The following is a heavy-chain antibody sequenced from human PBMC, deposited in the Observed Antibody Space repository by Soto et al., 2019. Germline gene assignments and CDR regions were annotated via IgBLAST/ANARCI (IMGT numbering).Heavy chain of an antibody. J-gene: IGHJ6*02. D-gene: IGHD3-22*01. CDR3: ARDLGTYYYDSSGYSRYGMDV. V-gene: IGHV1-69*06. CDR2: IIPIFGTA. CDR1: GGTFSSYA. Sequence: SVKVSCKASGGTFSSYAISWVRQAPGQGLEWMGGIIPIFGTANYAQKFQGRVTITADKSTSTAYMELSSLRSEDTAVYYCARDLGTYYYDSSGYSRYGMDVWGQGTTVTVSS.